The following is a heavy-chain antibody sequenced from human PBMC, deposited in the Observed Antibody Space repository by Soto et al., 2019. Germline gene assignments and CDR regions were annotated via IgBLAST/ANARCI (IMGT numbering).Heavy chain of an antibody. CDR3: AKGSGYSSSWYFAY. CDR2: ISGSGGST. CDR1: GFAFSSYA. D-gene: IGHD6-13*01. J-gene: IGHJ4*02. V-gene: IGHV3-23*01. Sequence: GGSLRLSCAASGFAFSSYAMSWVRQAPGKGLEWVSVISGSGGSTYYADSVKGRFTISRDNSKNMLYLQMNSLRAEDTAVYYCAKGSGYSSSWYFAYWGQGTLVTVSS.